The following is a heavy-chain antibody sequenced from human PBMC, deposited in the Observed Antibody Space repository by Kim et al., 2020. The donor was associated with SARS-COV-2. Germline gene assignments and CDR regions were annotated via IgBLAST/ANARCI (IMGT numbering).Heavy chain of an antibody. CDR3: ARERIAADGNKVDY. D-gene: IGHD6-13*01. CDR1: GFTFSSYA. V-gene: IGHV3-30*04. CDR2: ISYDGSNK. Sequence: GGSLRLSCAASGFTFSSYAMHWVRQAPGKGLEWVAVISYDGSNKYYVDSVKGRFTISRDNSKNTLYLQMNSLRAEDTAVYYCARERIAADGNKVDYWGQGTLVTVSS. J-gene: IGHJ4*02.